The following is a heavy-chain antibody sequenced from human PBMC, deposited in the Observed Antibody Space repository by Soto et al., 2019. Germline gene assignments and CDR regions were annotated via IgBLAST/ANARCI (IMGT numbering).Heavy chain of an antibody. Sequence: GASVKVSCKASGGTFSSYAISWVRQAPGQGLEWMGGIIPIFGTANYAQKFQGRVTITADESTSTAYMELSSLRSEDTAVYYCARPRRGYSGYDLGASGYSYGLDYWGQGTLVPVSS. J-gene: IGHJ4*02. CDR3: ARPRRGYSGYDLGASGYSYGLDY. V-gene: IGHV1-69*13. CDR1: GGTFSSYA. CDR2: IIPIFGTA. D-gene: IGHD5-12*01.